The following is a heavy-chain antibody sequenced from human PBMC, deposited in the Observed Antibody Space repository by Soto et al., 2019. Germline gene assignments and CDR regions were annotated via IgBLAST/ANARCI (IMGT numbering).Heavy chain of an antibody. D-gene: IGHD6-13*01. Sequence: GGSLRLSCGASGFTFSSYAMHWVRQAPGKGLEYVSAISSNGGSTYYANSVKGRFTISRDNSKNTLYLQMGSLRAEDMAVYYCARQSYSSYYFDYWGQGTLVTVSS. J-gene: IGHJ4*02. V-gene: IGHV3-64*01. CDR2: ISSNGGST. CDR3: ARQSYSSYYFDY. CDR1: GFTFSSYA.